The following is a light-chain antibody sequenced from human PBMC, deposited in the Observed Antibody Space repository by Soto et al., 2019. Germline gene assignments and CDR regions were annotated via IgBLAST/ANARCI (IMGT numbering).Light chain of an antibody. Sequence: EIVMTQSPATLSVSPGERATLSCRASQSVSSNLAWYQQKPGQAPRLLIYGACSRATGIPVRFSGSGSGTEFTLTISSLQSEDFAVYYCQQYNNWPLTFGQGTRLEIK. CDR3: QQYNNWPLT. V-gene: IGKV3-15*01. J-gene: IGKJ5*01. CDR1: QSVSSN. CDR2: GAC.